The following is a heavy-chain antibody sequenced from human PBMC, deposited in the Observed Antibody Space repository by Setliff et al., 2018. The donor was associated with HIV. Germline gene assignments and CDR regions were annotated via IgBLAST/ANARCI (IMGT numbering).Heavy chain of an antibody. V-gene: IGHV3-23*01. J-gene: IGHJ4*02. CDR3: ANQRRATDY. D-gene: IGHD5-12*01. CDR2: ISGESRRT. Sequence: PGGSLRLSCEGSGFDFSTYWMSWVRQVPGKGLEWVSIISGESRRTSYADSVKGRFTISRDNSKNTLYLQMNSLRAEDTAVYYCANQRRATDYWGQGTLVTVS. CDR1: GFDFSTYW.